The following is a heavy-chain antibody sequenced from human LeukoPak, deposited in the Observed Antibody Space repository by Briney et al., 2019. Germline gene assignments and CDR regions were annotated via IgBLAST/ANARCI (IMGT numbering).Heavy chain of an antibody. J-gene: IGHJ2*01. Sequence: PGGSRRLSCAASGFTFSSYAMSWVRQAPGKGLEWVSAISGSGGSTYYADSVKGRFTISRDNSKNTLYLQMNSLRAEDTAVYYCAKGCRYCSGGSCQVYWYFDLWGRGTLVTVSS. CDR3: AKGCRYCSGGSCQVYWYFDL. CDR2: ISGSGGST. D-gene: IGHD2-15*01. CDR1: GFTFSSYA. V-gene: IGHV3-23*01.